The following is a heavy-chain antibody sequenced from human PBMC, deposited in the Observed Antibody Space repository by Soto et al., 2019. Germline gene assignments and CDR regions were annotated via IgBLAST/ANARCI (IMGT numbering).Heavy chain of an antibody. CDR2: ISSNSAYI. V-gene: IGHV3-21*01. J-gene: IGHJ5*02. D-gene: IGHD6-13*01. CDR3: TRDASRDSSARGWFDP. CDR1: GCTFRSFT. Sequence: PGGSLRLSCAASGCTFRSFTMNWVRQAPEKGLEWVSTISSNSAYIYYTDALRGRFTISRDNAKNSLHLQMNSLRAEDTAVYYCTRDASRDSSARGWFDPWGPGTLVTVSS.